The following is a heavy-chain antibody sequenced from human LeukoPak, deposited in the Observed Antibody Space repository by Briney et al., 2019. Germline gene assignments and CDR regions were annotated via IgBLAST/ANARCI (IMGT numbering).Heavy chain of an antibody. J-gene: IGHJ4*02. CDR1: GGSISSSSYY. CDR2: IYYSGST. CDR3: ARLRRTRFGY. V-gene: IGHV4-39*01. Sequence: SETLSLTCTVSGGSISSSSYYWGWIRQPPGKGLEWIGSIYYSGSTYYNPSLKSRVTISVDTSKNQFSLKLSSVTAADTAVYYCARLRRTRFGYWGQGTLVTVSS.